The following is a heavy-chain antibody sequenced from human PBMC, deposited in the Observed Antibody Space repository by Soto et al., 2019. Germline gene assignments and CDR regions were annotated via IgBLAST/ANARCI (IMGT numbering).Heavy chain of an antibody. D-gene: IGHD3-10*01. V-gene: IGHV3-74*01. CDR3: ATLFSSGSSLYH. J-gene: IGHJ5*02. CDR2: INSDGSTT. CDR1: GFTLRSYW. Sequence: EVQLVESGGGLVQPGGSLRLSCGASGFTLRSYWMHWVRQAPGKGLVWVSNINSDGSTTNYADSVKGRFTISRDNAKNTLYLQMNSLRADDTAVYFCATLFSSGSSLYHWGQGTLVTVSS.